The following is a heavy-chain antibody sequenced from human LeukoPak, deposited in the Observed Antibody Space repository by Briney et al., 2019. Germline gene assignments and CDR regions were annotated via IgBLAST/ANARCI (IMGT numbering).Heavy chain of an antibody. Sequence: SETLSLTCAVYGDFFSGYYWSWIRQPPGKGLEWIGEINHSGSTNYNPSLKSRVTISVDTSKNQFSLKLSSVTAADTAVYYCARHRGSSSWYRIAVAGRRGFDYWGQGTLVTVSS. CDR2: INHSGST. CDR1: GDFFSGYY. CDR3: ARHRGSSSWYRIAVAGRRGFDY. V-gene: IGHV4-34*01. J-gene: IGHJ4*02. D-gene: IGHD6-19*01.